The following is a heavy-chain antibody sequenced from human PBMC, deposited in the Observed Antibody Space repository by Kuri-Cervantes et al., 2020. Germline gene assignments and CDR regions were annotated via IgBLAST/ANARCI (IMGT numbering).Heavy chain of an antibody. Sequence: SETLSLTCTVSGGSISSYYWSWIRQPAGKGLEWIGRIYTSGSTNYNPSLKSRVTISVDTSKNQFSLKLSSVTAADTAAYYCASKEYYYDSSGYYTNWYFDLWGRGTLVTVSS. V-gene: IGHV4-4*07. CDR2: IYTSGST. CDR1: GGSISSYY. CDR3: ASKEYYYDSSGYYTNWYFDL. D-gene: IGHD3-22*01. J-gene: IGHJ2*01.